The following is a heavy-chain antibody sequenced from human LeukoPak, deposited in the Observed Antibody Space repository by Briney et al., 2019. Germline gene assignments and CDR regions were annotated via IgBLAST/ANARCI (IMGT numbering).Heavy chain of an antibody. Sequence: KPSETLSLTCAVYGGSFSGYYWSWIRQPPGKGLEWIGEINHSGSTNYNPSLKSRVTISVDTSKNQFSLKLSSVTAADTAVYYCARAKTTVGYFDYWGQGTLVTVSS. CDR2: INHSGST. D-gene: IGHD4-17*01. J-gene: IGHJ4*02. CDR3: ARAKTTVGYFDY. CDR1: GGSFSGYY. V-gene: IGHV4-34*01.